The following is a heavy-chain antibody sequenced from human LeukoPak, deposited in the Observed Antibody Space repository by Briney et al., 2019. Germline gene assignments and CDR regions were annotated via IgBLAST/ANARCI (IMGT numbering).Heavy chain of an antibody. Sequence: ASVKVSCKASGYTFTGYYMHWVRQAPGQGLEWMGWINPNSGGTNYAQKFQGRVTMTRDTSISTAYMELSRLRSDDTAVYYCARDFLIEGNNWFDPWGQGTLVTVSS. J-gene: IGHJ5*02. CDR3: ARDFLIEGNNWFDP. D-gene: IGHD5-24*01. CDR2: INPNSGGT. CDR1: GYTFTGYY. V-gene: IGHV1-2*02.